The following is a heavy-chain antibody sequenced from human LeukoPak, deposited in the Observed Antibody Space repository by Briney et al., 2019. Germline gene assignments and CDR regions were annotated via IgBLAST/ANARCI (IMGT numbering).Heavy chain of an antibody. D-gene: IGHD3-10*01. Sequence: PSETLSLTCTVSGGSISSSGYYWGCIRQPPGKGLEWSGSIYYSGSTYYHPSLNSRVTISVATSKNQFSLKLSSVTAADTAVYYCARALFTMVRGVTYFFDYWGQGTLVTVSS. CDR1: GGSISSSGYY. J-gene: IGHJ4*02. CDR3: ARALFTMVRGVTYFFDY. V-gene: IGHV4-39*07. CDR2: IYYSGST.